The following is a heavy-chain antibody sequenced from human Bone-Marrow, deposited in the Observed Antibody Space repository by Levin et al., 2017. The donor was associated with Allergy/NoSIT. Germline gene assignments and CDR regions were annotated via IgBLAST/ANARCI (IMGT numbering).Heavy chain of an antibody. Sequence: PGGSLRLSCKASGFIFGDHVMTWVRQAPGKGLEWVAFIRSKDYGETTEYAASVRGRFTISRDDSKSIAYLQVNSLKSEDTAVYYCSRARAAQGNYDFWSDSSTEGMDVWGQGTTVTVS. CDR3: SRARAAQGNYDFWSDSSTEGMDV. V-gene: IGHV3-49*04. D-gene: IGHD3-3*01. CDR1: GFIFGDHV. CDR2: IRSKDYGETT. J-gene: IGHJ6*02.